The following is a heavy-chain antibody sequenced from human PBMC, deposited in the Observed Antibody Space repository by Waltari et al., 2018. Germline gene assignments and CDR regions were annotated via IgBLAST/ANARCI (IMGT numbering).Heavy chain of an antibody. D-gene: IGHD4-4*01. J-gene: IGHJ6*02. V-gene: IGHV1-69*12. CDR3: ARLLQYYYYYGMDV. CDR2: SIPSFGTA. Sequence: QVQLVQSGAEVKKPGSSVKVSCKASGGTFSSYAISWVRQAPGQGLEWMGGSIPSFGTANYAQKCQGRVTITADESTSTAYMELSSLRSEDTAVYDCARLLQYYYYYGMDVWGQGTTVTVSS. CDR1: GGTFSSYA.